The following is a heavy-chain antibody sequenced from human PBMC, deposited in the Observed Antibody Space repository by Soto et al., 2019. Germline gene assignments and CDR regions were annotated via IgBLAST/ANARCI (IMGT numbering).Heavy chain of an antibody. Sequence: QVQLQESGTGLVKPSQTLSLTCPVSGGSISSGGYYWTWIRQRPGKGLEGIGHIYNSGSTYYNPSLKSRVTISVDTSKNLSALKLSSVTAAATAVYYCASELPDNYDTYGMDVWGNGTTVTVSA. D-gene: IGHD3-22*01. CDR2: IYNSGST. CDR3: ASELPDNYDTYGMDV. CDR1: GGSISSGGYY. J-gene: IGHJ6*04. V-gene: IGHV4-31*03.